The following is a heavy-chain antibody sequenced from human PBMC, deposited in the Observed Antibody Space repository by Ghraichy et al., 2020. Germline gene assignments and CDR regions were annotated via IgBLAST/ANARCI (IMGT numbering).Heavy chain of an antibody. D-gene: IGHD1-26*01. CDR3: AREGGWSGFDY. Sequence: ASVKVSCKTSGYSFNVFGISWVRQAPGQGLEWMGWITAYNGDKKYAQKFQDRVTMTTDTSTSTAYMELRNLRSDDTAVYYCAREGGWSGFDYWGQGTLVTVSS. J-gene: IGHJ4*02. CDR1: GYSFNVFG. V-gene: IGHV1-18*01. CDR2: ITAYNGDK.